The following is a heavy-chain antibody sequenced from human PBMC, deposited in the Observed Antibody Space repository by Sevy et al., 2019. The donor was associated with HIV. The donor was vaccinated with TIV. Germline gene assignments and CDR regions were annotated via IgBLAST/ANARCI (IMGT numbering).Heavy chain of an antibody. Sequence: GGSLRLSCGASGFTFSSYAMSWVRQAPGKGLEWVSTIYGSGGATYYADSVKGRFTISRDNSKNTLYLQMNSLRIEVTAVYYCAGGRYDSGGSFDAFDIWGQGTMVTVSS. D-gene: IGHD3-22*01. V-gene: IGHV3-23*01. J-gene: IGHJ3*02. CDR3: AGGRYDSGGSFDAFDI. CDR2: IYGSGGAT. CDR1: GFTFSSYA.